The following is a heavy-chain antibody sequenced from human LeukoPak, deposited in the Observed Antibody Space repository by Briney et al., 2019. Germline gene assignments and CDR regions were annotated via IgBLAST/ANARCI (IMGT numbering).Heavy chain of an antibody. CDR1: GFPVSSNH. CDR2: IFGGGKT. D-gene: IGHD6-13*01. CDR3: AAWRGSSWFDY. J-gene: IGHJ4*02. V-gene: IGHV3-53*01. Sequence: PGGSLRLSCAVSGFPVSSNHMGWVRQAPGKGLEWVSVIFGGGKTSYAGSVQGRVTLSRDNSKNTLYLQMIRLRVEDTAVCYCAAWRGSSWFDYWGQGTLVTVSS.